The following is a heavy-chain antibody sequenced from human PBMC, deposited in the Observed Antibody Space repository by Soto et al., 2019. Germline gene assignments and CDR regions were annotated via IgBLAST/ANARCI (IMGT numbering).Heavy chain of an antibody. V-gene: IGHV3-66*01. CDR2: IHPSGDT. Sequence: GGSLRLSCAGSGFTVSSHYMTWVRQAPGRGLEWVTFIHPSGDTFYADSVKGRFAISRDTSKNTLSLQMNSLRVEDTAVYYCTSGLDDAKIHHWGQGTLVTVSS. D-gene: IGHD1-1*01. CDR3: TSGLDDAKIHH. J-gene: IGHJ1*01. CDR1: GFTVSSHY.